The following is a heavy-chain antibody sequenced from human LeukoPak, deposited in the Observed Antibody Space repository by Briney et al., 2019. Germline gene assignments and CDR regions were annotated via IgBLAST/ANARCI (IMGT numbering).Heavy chain of an antibody. CDR1: GGSFSGYY. D-gene: IGHD2-8*01. Sequence: SETLSLTCAVYGGSFSGYYWSWIRQPPGKGLEWIGEINHSGSTNYNPSLKSRVTISVDTSKNQFSLKLSSVTAADTAVYYCVRRVYNWFDPWGQGTLVTVSS. CDR3: VRRVYNWFDP. V-gene: IGHV4-34*01. CDR2: INHSGST. J-gene: IGHJ5*02.